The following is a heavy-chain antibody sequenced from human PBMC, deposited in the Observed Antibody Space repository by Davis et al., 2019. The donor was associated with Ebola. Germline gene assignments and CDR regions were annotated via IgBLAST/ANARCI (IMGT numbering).Heavy chain of an antibody. CDR3: ARGGCSGGSCYSADY. CDR2: INPSGDST. D-gene: IGHD2-15*01. CDR1: GYSFTSHY. V-gene: IGHV1-46*01. Sequence: AASVKVSCKTSGYSFTSHYIHWVRQAPGQGLEWMGIINPSGDSTNYAQKLQGRVTMTTDTSTSTAYMELRSLRSDDTAVYYFARGGCSGGSCYSADYWGQGTLVTVSS. J-gene: IGHJ4*02.